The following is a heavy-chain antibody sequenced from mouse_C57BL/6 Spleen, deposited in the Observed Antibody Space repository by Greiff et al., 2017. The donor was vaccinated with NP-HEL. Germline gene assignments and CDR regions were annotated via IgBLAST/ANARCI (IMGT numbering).Heavy chain of an antibody. D-gene: IGHD1-1*01. CDR1: GYTFTDYE. CDR3: TRFTTVARDYAMDY. J-gene: IGHJ4*01. CDR2: IDPETGGT. Sequence: QVQLQQSGAELVRPGASVTLSCKASGYTFTDYEMHWVKQTPVHGLEWIGAIDPETGGTAYNQKFKGKAILTADKSSSTAYMELRSLTSEDSAVYYCTRFTTVARDYAMDYWGQGTSVTVSS. V-gene: IGHV1-15*01.